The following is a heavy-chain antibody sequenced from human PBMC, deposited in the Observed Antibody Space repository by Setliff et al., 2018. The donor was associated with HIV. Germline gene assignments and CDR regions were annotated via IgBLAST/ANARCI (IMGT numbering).Heavy chain of an antibody. V-gene: IGHV1-2*02. Sequence: GASVKVSCKASGYTFTNYYMHWVRQAPGQGLEWMGWINPNSGGTNYAQKFQGRVTITADESTSTAYMELSSLRSDDTAVYYCARDFSGQQLVGGWFDPWGQGTLVTVSS. D-gene: IGHD6-13*01. CDR2: INPNSGGT. CDR1: GYTFTNYY. J-gene: IGHJ5*02. CDR3: ARDFSGQQLVGGWFDP.